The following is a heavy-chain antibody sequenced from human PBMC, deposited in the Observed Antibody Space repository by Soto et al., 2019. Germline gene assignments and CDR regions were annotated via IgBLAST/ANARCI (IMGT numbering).Heavy chain of an antibody. CDR2: ISSSSNTI. CDR3: ARGLGGRGGPFDV. D-gene: IGHD3-16*01. Sequence: GGSLRLSCATSGFTFTSYSMNWVRQAPGRGLEWLSYISSSSNTIFYADSVKGRFTISRDSANSSLSLQLTSLRDDDTALYFCARGLGGRGGPFDVWGEGTPVTVSS. J-gene: IGHJ4*02. CDR1: GFTFTSYS. V-gene: IGHV3-48*02.